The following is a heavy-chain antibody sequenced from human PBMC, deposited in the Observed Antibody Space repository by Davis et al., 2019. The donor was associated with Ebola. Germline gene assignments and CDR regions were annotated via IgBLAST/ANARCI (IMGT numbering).Heavy chain of an antibody. CDR3: ARGTGAVTTYAFDI. V-gene: IGHV4-59*01. CDR1: GGSFSGYY. Sequence: SETLSLTCAVYGGSFSGYYWSWIRQPPGKGLEWIGYIYNSVNTNYNPSLKSRVTISVDTSKNQVSLKLDSVTAADTAVYYCARGTGAVTTYAFDIWGQGTTVTVSS. CDR2: IYNSVNT. J-gene: IGHJ3*02. D-gene: IGHD4-17*01.